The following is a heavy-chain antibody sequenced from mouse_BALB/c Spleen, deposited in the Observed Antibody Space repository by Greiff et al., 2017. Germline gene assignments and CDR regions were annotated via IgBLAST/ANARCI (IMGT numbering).Heavy chain of an antibody. Sequence: EVHLVESGGGLVQPGGSLRLSCATSGFTFTDYYMSWVRQPPGKALEWLGFIRNKANGYTTEYSASVKGRFTISRDNSQSILYLQMNTLRAEDSATYYCARGRGNYPFDYWGQGTTLTVSS. V-gene: IGHV7-3*02. CDR2: IRNKANGYTT. CDR3: ARGRGNYPFDY. J-gene: IGHJ2*01. D-gene: IGHD2-1*01. CDR1: GFTFTDYY.